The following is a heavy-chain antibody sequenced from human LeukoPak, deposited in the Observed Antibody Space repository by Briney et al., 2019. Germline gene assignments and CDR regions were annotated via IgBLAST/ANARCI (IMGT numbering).Heavy chain of an antibody. V-gene: IGHV3-23*01. Sequence: GGSLRLSCAASEFTFSSYAMSWVRQAPGKGLEWVSAISGNGGSTYYADSVKGRFTISRDNSKNTLYLQMNSLRAEDTAVYYCAKLDYYDTELDYWCQGTLVTVSS. CDR1: EFTFSSYA. CDR2: ISGNGGST. J-gene: IGHJ4*02. D-gene: IGHD3-22*01. CDR3: AKLDYYDTELDY.